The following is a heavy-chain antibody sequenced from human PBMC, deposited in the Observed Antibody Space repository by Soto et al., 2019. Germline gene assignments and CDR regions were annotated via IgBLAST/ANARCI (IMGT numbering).Heavy chain of an antibody. D-gene: IGHD6-13*01. CDR1: GYSFTSYW. V-gene: IGHV5-51*01. J-gene: IGHJ6*02. CDR3: ARHHGSPGSYFGMDV. Sequence: GESLKISCKGSGYSFTSYWINWVRQMPGKGLEWMGIIYPGDSDTRYSPSFQGQVTISVDKSINTAYLQWRGLRASDTAVYYCARHHGSPGSYFGMDVWGRGTTVTVSS. CDR2: IYPGDSDT.